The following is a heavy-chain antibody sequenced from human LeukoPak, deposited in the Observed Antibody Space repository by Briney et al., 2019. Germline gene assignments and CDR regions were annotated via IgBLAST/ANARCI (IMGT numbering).Heavy chain of an antibody. CDR3: ARGGHYYDSSGLPET. CDR1: GFTFSNFA. CDR2: ISGYGDST. Sequence: QPGGSLRLSCSASGFTFSNFAMNWVRQAPGKGLEWVSIISGYGDSTYYTDSVKGRFTISRDNAKNSLYLQMNSLRAEDTAVYYCARGGHYYDSSGLPETWGQGTLVTVSS. D-gene: IGHD3-22*01. V-gene: IGHV3-23*01. J-gene: IGHJ5*02.